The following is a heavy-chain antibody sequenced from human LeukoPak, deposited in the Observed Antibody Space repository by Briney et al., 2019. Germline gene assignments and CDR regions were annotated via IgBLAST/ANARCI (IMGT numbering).Heavy chain of an antibody. J-gene: IGHJ6*02. D-gene: IGHD2-15*01. CDR2: ISAYNGNT. CDR1: GYTFTSYG. CDR3: ARPLGGSDFYYYTMDV. Sequence: ASVKVSCKASGYTFTSYGISWVRQAPGQGLEWMGWISAYNGNTNYAQKLQGKVTMTTDTSTSTAYMELRSLRSDDTAVYYCARPLGGSDFYYYTMDVWGQGTTVTVSS. V-gene: IGHV1-18*01.